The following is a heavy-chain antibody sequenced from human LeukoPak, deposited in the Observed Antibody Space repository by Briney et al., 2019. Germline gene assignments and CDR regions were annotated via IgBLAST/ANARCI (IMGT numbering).Heavy chain of an antibody. D-gene: IGHD2-2*01. V-gene: IGHV4-39*07. CDR2: IYYSGST. CDR3: ARVVDRYCSSTSCYGDDY. Sequence: PSETLSLTCTVSGGSISSSSYYWGWIRQPPGKGLEWIGSIYYSGSTYYNPSLKSRVTISVDTSKNQFSLKPSSVTAADTAVYYCARVVDRYCSSTSCYGDDYWGQGTLVTVSS. CDR1: GGSISSSSYY. J-gene: IGHJ4*02.